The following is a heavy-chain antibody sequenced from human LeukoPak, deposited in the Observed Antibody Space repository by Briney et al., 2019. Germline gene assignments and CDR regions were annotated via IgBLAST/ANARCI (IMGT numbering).Heavy chain of an antibody. CDR1: GGSISSYY. V-gene: IGHV4-59*01. CDR3: ARGRRTTLNWFDP. D-gene: IGHD4-11*01. Sequence: SETLSLTCTVSGGSISSYYWSWIRQPPGKGLEWIGYIYYSGSTNYNPSLKSRVTISVDTSKNQFSLKLGSVTAADTAVYYCARGRRTTLNWFDPWGQGTLVTVSS. J-gene: IGHJ5*02. CDR2: IYYSGST.